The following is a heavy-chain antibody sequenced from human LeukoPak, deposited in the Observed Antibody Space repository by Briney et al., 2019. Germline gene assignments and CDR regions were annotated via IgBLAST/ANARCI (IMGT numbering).Heavy chain of an antibody. J-gene: IGHJ6*02. D-gene: IGHD1-26*01. CDR2: ISYDGSNK. CDR1: GFTFSSYG. V-gene: IGHV3-30*18. Sequence: GGSLRLSCVASGFTFSSYGMHWVRQAPGKGLEWVAVISYDGSNKYYADSVKGRFTISRDNSKNTLYLQMNSLRAEDTAVYYCAKRRGVGATYYYGMDVWGQGTTVTVSS. CDR3: AKRRGVGATYYYGMDV.